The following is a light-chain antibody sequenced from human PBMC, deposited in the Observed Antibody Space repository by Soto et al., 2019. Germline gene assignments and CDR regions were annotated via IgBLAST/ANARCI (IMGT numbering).Light chain of an antibody. J-gene: IGKJ1*01. CDR1: QSVSSN. V-gene: IGKV3-20*01. Sequence: EIVMTQSPATVSVSPGERVTLSCRASQSVSSNLAWYQQKPGQAPRLLIYGASTRATGTPDRISGSGSGTDFTLTISRLEPEDFAVYYCQQCGSSRRTFGQGTKVDIK. CDR2: GAS. CDR3: QQCGSSRRT.